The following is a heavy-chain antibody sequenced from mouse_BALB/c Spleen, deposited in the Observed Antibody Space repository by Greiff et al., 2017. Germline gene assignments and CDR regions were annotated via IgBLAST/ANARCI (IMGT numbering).Heavy chain of an antibody. Sequence: VQLQQSGAELVKPGASVKLSCTASGFNIKDTYMHWVKQRPEQGLEWIGRIDPANGNTKYDPKFQGKATITADTSSNTAYLQLRSLTSEDTAVYYCARDLLRPGIFAYWGQGTLVTVSA. CDR1: GFNIKDTY. CDR3: ARDLLRPGIFAY. D-gene: IGHD2-4*01. V-gene: IGHV14-3*02. J-gene: IGHJ3*01. CDR2: IDPANGNT.